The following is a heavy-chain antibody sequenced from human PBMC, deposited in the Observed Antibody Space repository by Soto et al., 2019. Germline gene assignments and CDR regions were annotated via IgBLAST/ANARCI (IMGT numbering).Heavy chain of an antibody. Sequence: VGSLRLSCAASGFTFSSYAMSWVRQGPGKGLEWVSAISGSGGTTYYADSVKGRFTISRDNSKNTLYLQMNSLRAEDTAVYYCAKAQHIVVVTAMDYWGQGTLVTVSS. CDR1: GFTFSSYA. CDR3: AKAQHIVVVTAMDY. J-gene: IGHJ4*02. D-gene: IGHD2-21*02. V-gene: IGHV3-23*01. CDR2: ISGSGGTT.